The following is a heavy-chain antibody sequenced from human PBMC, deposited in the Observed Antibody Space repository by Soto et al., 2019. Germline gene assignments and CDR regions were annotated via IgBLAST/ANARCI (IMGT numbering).Heavy chain of an antibody. CDR2: INHSGST. CDR1: GGSGGSFSGYY. D-gene: IGHD3-22*01. V-gene: IGHV4-34*01. CDR3: ARHNYASSGYYHYYYGMDV. J-gene: IGHJ6*02. Sequence: QVQLQQWGAGLLKPSETLSLTCAVNGGSGGSFSGYYWSWIRQPPGKGLEWIGEINHSGSTNYNPSLKSPVTTSVDTPKNQFSLTLRSVTAADTAVYYCARHNYASSGYYHYYYGMDVWGQGTTVTVSS.